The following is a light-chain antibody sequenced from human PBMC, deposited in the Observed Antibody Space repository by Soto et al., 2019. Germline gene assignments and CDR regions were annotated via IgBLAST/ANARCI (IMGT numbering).Light chain of an antibody. CDR1: SSDVV. Sequence: QSVLTQPRSVSGSPGQSVTISCTGTSSDVVSWYQQHPGKAPKLMIYDVSKRPSGVPDRFSGSKSGNTASLTISGLQAEDEADYYCCSYAGSYTYVFGTGTKLTVL. CDR2: DVS. CDR3: CSYAGSYTYV. V-gene: IGLV2-11*01. J-gene: IGLJ1*01.